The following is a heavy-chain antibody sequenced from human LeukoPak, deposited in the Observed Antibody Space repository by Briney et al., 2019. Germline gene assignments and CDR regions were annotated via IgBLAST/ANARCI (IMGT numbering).Heavy chain of an antibody. Sequence: PGGPLRLSCAAFGFTFSSYGVHWVRQAPGRGVEGVGVVSSDGRIKYYAASVKGRFTISRDTSKNTVYLRMNSLGAEETAFYYCARGYSSSWLGYFDYWGQGTLVTVSS. V-gene: IGHV3-30*03. CDR2: VSSDGRIK. CDR3: ARGYSSSWLGYFDY. CDR1: GFTFSSYG. D-gene: IGHD6-13*01. J-gene: IGHJ4*02.